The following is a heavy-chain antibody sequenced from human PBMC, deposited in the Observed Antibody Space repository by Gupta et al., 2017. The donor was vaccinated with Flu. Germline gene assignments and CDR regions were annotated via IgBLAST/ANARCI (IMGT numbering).Heavy chain of an antibody. V-gene: IGHV1-8*01. J-gene: IGHJ4*03. CDR1: EYTCSNNG. CDR3: ARAVPGVVDLDFGC. Sequence: EYTCSNNGSSWVRKAPGEGLEWMGWLSPISGDTGYARKFQGRVTMTWITSISTAYMELSSLRSEDTAVYFCARAVPGVVDLDFGCWGQGTHVSVSA. D-gene: IGHD2-2*01. CDR2: LSPISGDT.